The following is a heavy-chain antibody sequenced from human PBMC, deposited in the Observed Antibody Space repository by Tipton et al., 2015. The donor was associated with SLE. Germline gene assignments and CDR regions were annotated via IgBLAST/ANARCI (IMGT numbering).Heavy chain of an antibody. D-gene: IGHD3-16*01. CDR1: GGSISSSSDY. J-gene: IGHJ3*01. Sequence: TLSLTCTVSGGSISSSSDYWAWIRQSPEKGLEWIGSLSHSGSTYQNPSLKSRATISVDTSKTPFFLKVTSVTAADTAVYYCARERGVHDAFDVWGQGTLVTVSS. V-gene: IGHV4-39*07. CDR2: LSHSGST. CDR3: ARERGVHDAFDV.